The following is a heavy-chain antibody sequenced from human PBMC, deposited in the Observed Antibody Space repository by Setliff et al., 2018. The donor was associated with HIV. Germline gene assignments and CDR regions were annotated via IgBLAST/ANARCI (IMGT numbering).Heavy chain of an antibody. CDR3: ARGYEGSSPGGAFDI. CDR1: GGSFSGYY. Sequence: LSLTCAVYGGSFSGYYWSWIRQSPGKGLEWIGEINHSGSANYNPSLKSRVTISVDTSKNQFSVKLTSVTAADTAVYYCARGYEGSSPGGAFDIWGQGTTVTV. CDR2: INHSGSA. D-gene: IGHD6-6*01. J-gene: IGHJ3*02. V-gene: IGHV4-34*01.